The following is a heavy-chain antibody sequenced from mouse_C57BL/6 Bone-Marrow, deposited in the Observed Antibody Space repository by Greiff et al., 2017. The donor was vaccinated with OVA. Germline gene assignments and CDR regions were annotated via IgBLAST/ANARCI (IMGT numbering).Heavy chain of an antibody. V-gene: IGHV2-6-1*01. CDR2: IWSDGST. J-gene: IGHJ2*01. D-gene: IGHD3-2*02. CDR3: ARQEDSSGYFDY. Sequence: QVQLQQSGPGLVAPSPSLSITCTVSGFSLTSYGVHWVRQPPGKGLEWLVVIWSDGSTTYNSALKSRLSISKDNSKSQVFLKMNSLQTDDTAMYYCARQEDSSGYFDYWGQGTTLTVSS. CDR1: GFSLTSYG.